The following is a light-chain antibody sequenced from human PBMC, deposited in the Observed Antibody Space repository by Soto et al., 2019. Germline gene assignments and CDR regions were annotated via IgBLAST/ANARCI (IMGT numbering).Light chain of an antibody. CDR1: QTVRNNY. J-gene: IGKJ4*01. Sequence: EMLMTHSPATLSVSPGERVSLSCSSSQTVRNNYLAWYQQKPGQAPRLLIYDASSRATGIPDRFSGGGSGTDFTLTISRLEPEDFAVYYCQQFSSYPLTFGGGTKVDIK. CDR3: QQFSSYPLT. CDR2: DAS. V-gene: IGKV3-20*01.